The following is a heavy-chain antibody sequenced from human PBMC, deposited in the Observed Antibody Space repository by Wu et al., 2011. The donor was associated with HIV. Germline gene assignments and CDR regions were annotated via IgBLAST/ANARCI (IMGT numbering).Heavy chain of an antibody. V-gene: IGHV1-2*02. CDR2: INPNSGDT. CDR3: ARRPGGSGYTWDY. D-gene: IGHD3-22*01. J-gene: IGHJ4*02. CDR1: GYTFTDYY. Sequence: QVQLVQSGAEVKKPGSSVKVSCKASGYTFTDYYMHWVRLAPGQGLEWMGWINPNSGDTNYAQKFQGRATMTRDTSIRTAYMELSRLRSDDTAVYYCARRPGGSGYTWDYWGQGTLVTVSS.